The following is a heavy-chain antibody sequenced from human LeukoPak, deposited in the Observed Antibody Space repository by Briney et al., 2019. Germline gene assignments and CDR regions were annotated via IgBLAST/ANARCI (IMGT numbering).Heavy chain of an antibody. CDR1: GFTFSSYE. V-gene: IGHV3-48*03. CDR2: ISSSGSTI. CDR3: AELGITMIGGV. Sequence: PGGALRLSCAASGFTFSSYEMNWVRQAPGEGLEWVSYISSSGSTIYYADSVKGRFTISRDNAKNSPYLQMNSLRAEDTAVYYCAELGITMIGGVWGKGTTVTISS. J-gene: IGHJ6*04. D-gene: IGHD3-10*02.